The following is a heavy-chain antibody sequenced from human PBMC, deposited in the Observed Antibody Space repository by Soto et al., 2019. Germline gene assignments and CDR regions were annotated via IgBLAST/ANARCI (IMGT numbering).Heavy chain of an antibody. D-gene: IGHD3-10*01. CDR2: IYYSGST. J-gene: IGHJ5*02. Sequence: ETLSLTCTVSGGSISSGGYYWSWIRQPPGKGLEWIGYIYYSGSTNYNPSLKSRVTISVDTSKNQFSLKLSSVTAADTAVYYSARSITMVRGVIITTVGWFDPWGQGTLVTVSS. CDR3: ARSITMVRGVIITTVGWFDP. CDR1: GGSISSGGYY. V-gene: IGHV4-61*08.